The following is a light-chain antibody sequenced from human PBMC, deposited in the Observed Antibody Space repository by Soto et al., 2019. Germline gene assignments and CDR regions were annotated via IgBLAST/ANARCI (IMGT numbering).Light chain of an antibody. CDR1: QSISSW. V-gene: IGKV1-5*03. J-gene: IGKJ2*01. CDR2: KAS. Sequence: DIPMTQSPSTLSASVGDRVTITCRASQSISSWLAWYQQKPGKAPKLLIYKASNLKSGVPSRFSGSGSGTEFTLTISSLQPDDFATYYCQQYNSYSYTFGQGTKLEIK. CDR3: QQYNSYSYT.